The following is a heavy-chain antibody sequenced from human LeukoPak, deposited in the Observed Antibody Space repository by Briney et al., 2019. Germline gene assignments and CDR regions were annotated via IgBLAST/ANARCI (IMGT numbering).Heavy chain of an antibody. CDR3: AKGDDSSGYYHFFDY. CDR1: GFTFSNYA. CDR2: ISGSGVSI. D-gene: IGHD3-22*01. Sequence: GGSLRLSCAASGFTFSNYAMNWVRQAPGKGLEWVSGISGSGVSIYYADSVKGRFTISRDNAKNSLYLQMNSLRAEDTALYYCAKGDDSSGYYHFFDYWGQGTLVTVSS. J-gene: IGHJ4*02. V-gene: IGHV3-23*01.